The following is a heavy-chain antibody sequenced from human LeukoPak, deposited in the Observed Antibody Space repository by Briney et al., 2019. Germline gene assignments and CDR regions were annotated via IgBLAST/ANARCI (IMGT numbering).Heavy chain of an antibody. Sequence: ASVKVSCKASGGTFISYAISWVRQAPGQGLEWMGGIIPIFGTANYAQKFQGRVTMTRDTSTSTVYMELSSLRSEDTAVYYCARHGYAEYHFDYWGQGTLVTVSS. J-gene: IGHJ4*02. CDR2: IIPIFGTA. CDR1: GGTFISYA. V-gene: IGHV1-69*05. CDR3: ARHGYAEYHFDY. D-gene: IGHD2-2*01.